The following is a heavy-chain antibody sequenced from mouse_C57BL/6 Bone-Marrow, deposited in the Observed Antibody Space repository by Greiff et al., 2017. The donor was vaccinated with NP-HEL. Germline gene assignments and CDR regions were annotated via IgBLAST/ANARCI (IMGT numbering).Heavy chain of an antibody. Sequence: EVQLQESGPGLVKPSQSLSLTCSVTGYSITSGYYWNWIRQFPENKLEWMGYISYDGSNNYNPSLKNRISITRDTSKNQFFLKLNSVTTEDTATYYCARAITTVVATKGAMDYWGQGTSVTVSS. J-gene: IGHJ4*01. CDR1: GYSITSGYY. V-gene: IGHV3-6*01. CDR3: ARAITTVVATKGAMDY. D-gene: IGHD1-1*01. CDR2: ISYDGSN.